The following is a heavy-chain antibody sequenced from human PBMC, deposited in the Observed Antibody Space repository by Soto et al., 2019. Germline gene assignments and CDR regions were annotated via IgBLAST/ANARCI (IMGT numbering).Heavy chain of an antibody. CDR1: GGSVNSYY. D-gene: IGHD1-1*01. J-gene: IGHJ5*02. CDR3: ARRGRLRERYFDP. Sequence: SETLSLTCTVSGGSVNSYYWSWIRQPPGKGLEWIGYIFYSGSTKSNPSLKSRVTMSVDMSKSQFSLRLTSVTAADAAVYYCARRGRLRERYFDPWGQGTRVTVSS. CDR2: IFYSGST. V-gene: IGHV4-59*02.